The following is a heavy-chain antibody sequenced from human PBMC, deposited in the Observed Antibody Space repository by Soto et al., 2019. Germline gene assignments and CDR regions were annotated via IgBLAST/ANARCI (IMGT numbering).Heavy chain of an antibody. CDR1: GFTFSSYG. J-gene: IGHJ4*02. V-gene: IGHV3-30*18. D-gene: IGHD6-13*01. CDR3: AKAAHLRYSSSRYDY. CDR2: ISYDGSNK. Sequence: GGSLRLSCAASGFTFSSYGMHWARQAPGKGLEWVAVISYDGSNKYYADSVKGRFTISRDNSKNTLYPQMNSLRAEDTAVYYCAKAAHLRYSSSRYDYSGQGTLVTVSS.